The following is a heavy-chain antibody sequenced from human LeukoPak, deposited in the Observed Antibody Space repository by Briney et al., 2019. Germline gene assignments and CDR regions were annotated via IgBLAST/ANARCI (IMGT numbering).Heavy chain of an antibody. Sequence: GASVKVSCKASGYTFTSYYMHWVRQAPGQGLEWMGIINPSGGSTSYAQKFQGRVTMTRDMSTSTVYMELSSLRSEDTAVYYCARAHYDSSGYYDRLYWGQGTLVTVSS. V-gene: IGHV1-46*01. CDR3: ARAHYDSSGYYDRLY. CDR1: GYTFTSYY. J-gene: IGHJ4*02. CDR2: INPSGGST. D-gene: IGHD3-22*01.